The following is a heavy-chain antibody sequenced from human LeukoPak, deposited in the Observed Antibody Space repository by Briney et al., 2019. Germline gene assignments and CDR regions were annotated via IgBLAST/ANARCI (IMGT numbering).Heavy chain of an antibody. CDR3: AREDDYGGYTRGGFDY. CDR1: GFTFSSYS. Sequence: GGSLRLSCAASGFTFSSYSMNWVRQAPGKGLEWVSSISSSSSYIYYADSVKGRFTISRDNAKNSLYLQKNSLRAEDTAVYYCAREDDYGGYTRGGFDYWGQGTLVTVSS. CDR2: ISSSSSYI. V-gene: IGHV3-21*01. J-gene: IGHJ4*02. D-gene: IGHD4-23*01.